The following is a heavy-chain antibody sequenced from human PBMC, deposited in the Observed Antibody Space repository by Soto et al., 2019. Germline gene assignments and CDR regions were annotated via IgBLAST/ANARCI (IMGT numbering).Heavy chain of an antibody. J-gene: IGHJ4*02. CDR1: GGSISDYQ. CDR2: IYYSGRT. V-gene: IGHV4-59*01. Sequence: QVQLQESCPGLVKPSETLSLTCSISGGSISDYQWNWIRQPPGKGLEWIGYIYYSGRTNYNPSLKSRLTISLDTSTRQFSLRLRSVTAADTAVYYCARMRGLGEISPYLDYWGQGALVTVSS. CDR3: ARMRGLGEISPYLDY. D-gene: IGHD3-16*01.